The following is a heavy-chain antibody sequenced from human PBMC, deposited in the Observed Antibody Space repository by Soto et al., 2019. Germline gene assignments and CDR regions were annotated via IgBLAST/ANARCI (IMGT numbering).Heavy chain of an antibody. D-gene: IGHD6-6*01. Sequence: PSETLSLTCSVSSDSMNMGGYYWSCIRQHPGKGLEWIGYIYSNGDTYYNPSLKSRVTISVDTSKNQFSLNLTSVTAADTAVYYCARRGGSSSGYYYYAMDVWGQGTTVTVSS. V-gene: IGHV4-31*03. CDR1: SDSMNMGGYY. CDR2: IYSNGDT. J-gene: IGHJ6*02. CDR3: ARRGGSSSGYYYYAMDV.